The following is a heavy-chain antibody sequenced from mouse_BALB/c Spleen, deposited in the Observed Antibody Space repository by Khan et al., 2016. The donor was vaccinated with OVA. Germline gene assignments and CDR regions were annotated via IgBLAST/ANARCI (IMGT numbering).Heavy chain of an antibody. D-gene: IGHD2-1*01. CDR1: GFNIKDFY. CDR2: IDPETGDT. V-gene: IGHV14-4*02. J-gene: IGHJ3*01. Sequence: VQLQQSGAELVRSGASVKLSCTASGFNIKDFYMNWVKQRPDQGLEWIGWIDPETGDTEYAPKFQGEATMTADTSSNTAYLQVSSLTSEDTAVYYCSAYGTSFAWFVYWGQGTLVTVSA. CDR3: SAYGTSFAWFVY.